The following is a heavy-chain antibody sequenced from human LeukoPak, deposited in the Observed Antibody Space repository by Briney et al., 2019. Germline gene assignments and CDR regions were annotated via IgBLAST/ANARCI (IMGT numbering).Heavy chain of an antibody. V-gene: IGHV3-23*01. CDR1: GFTFSSYA. CDR3: AKGYYDYVWGSYYFDY. J-gene: IGHJ4*02. D-gene: IGHD3-16*01. Sequence: TGGSLRLSCAASGFTFSSYAMSWVRQAPGKGLEWVSAISGSGGSTYYADSVKGRFTISRDNPRDTLYLHMNSLRAGDPPVYYCAKGYYDYVWGSYYFDYWGQGTLVTVSS. CDR2: ISGSGGST.